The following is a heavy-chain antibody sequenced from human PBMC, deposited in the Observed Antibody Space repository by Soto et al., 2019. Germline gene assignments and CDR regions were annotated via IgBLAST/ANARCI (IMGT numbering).Heavy chain of an antibody. CDR2: ISISGGTI. D-gene: IGHD1-26*01. Sequence: EVQLVEPGGGLVQPGGSLRLSGAAFGFTFSGYEFIWFRQAPGKGLEWVSYISISGGTIYYADSVKGRFTISRDNAKNSLYLQMNNMRAEDTAIYYCAREGRYWFDPWGQGTLVSVSS. CDR1: GFTFSGYE. CDR3: AREGRYWFDP. J-gene: IGHJ5*02. V-gene: IGHV3-48*03.